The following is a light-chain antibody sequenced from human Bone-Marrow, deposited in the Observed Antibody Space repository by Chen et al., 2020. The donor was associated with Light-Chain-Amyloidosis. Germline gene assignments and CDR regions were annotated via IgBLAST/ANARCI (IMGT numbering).Light chain of an antibody. CDR2: EVT. CDR3: SSYTITHTLV. CDR1: SSDVGGDNH. J-gene: IGLJ1*01. V-gene: IGLV2-14*01. Sequence: QSALTQPSSVSGSPGQSITISCTGTSSDVGGDNHVSWYQQHPDKAPKLMIYEVTNRPSWVPDRFSGSKYDDQASLTSSGLQTEGEDDYFCSSYTITHTLVFGSGTRVTVL.